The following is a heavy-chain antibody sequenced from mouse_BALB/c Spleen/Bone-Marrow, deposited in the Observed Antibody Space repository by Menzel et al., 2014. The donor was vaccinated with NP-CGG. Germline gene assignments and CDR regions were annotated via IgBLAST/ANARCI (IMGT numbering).Heavy chain of an antibody. V-gene: IGHV14-3*02. Sequence: VQLKESGAELVKPGASVKLSCTASGFNIKDAFMHWVKQRPDQGLEWIGRIDPANGNTKYDPKFQGKATIKADTSSNTAYVQLSSLTSEDTAVYYCARATPYYPLDYWGQGNSVTVSS. J-gene: IGHJ4*01. CDR1: GFNIKDAF. CDR2: IDPANGNT. CDR3: ARATPYYPLDY.